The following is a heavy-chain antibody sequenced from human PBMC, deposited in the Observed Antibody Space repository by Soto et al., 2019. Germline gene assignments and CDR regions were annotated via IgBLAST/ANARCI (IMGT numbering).Heavy chain of an antibody. D-gene: IGHD3-22*01. CDR1: GYSFTSYW. Sequence: PGESLKISCKGSGYSFTSYWIGWVRQMPGKGLEWMGIIYPGDSDTRYSPSFQGQVTISADKSISTAFLQWSSLRASDTAMYYCARTYYYESSGYFYGYWGQGTLVTVSS. CDR2: IYPGDSDT. CDR3: ARTYYYESSGYFYGY. V-gene: IGHV5-51*01. J-gene: IGHJ4*02.